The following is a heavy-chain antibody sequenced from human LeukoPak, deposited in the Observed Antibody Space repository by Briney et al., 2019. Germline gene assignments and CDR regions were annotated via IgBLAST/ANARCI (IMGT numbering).Heavy chain of an antibody. CDR3: ARWEYSSSPGAFDI. V-gene: IGHV4-59*08. J-gene: IGHJ3*02. CDR1: GASISSYY. D-gene: IGHD6-6*01. Sequence: PSETLSLTCTVSGASISSYYWSWIRQPPGKGLEWIGYIYSSVSTNYDPSLKRRVTISLDTSKNQFSLKLSSVTAADTAMYYCARWEYSSSPGAFDIWGRGAMVTVSS. CDR2: IYSSVST.